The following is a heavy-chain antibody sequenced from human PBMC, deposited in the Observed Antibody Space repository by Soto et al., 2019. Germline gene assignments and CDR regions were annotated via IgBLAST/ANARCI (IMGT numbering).Heavy chain of an antibody. CDR3: AKDRGTNYYFYGMDV. CDR2: ISGSGGST. D-gene: IGHD1-7*01. Sequence: GGSLRLSCAASGFTFSSYAMSWVRQAPGKGLEWVSAISGSGGSTYYADSVKGRFTISRDNSKNTLYLQMNSLRAEDTALYYCAKDRGTNYYFYGMDVWGQGTTVTVSS. J-gene: IGHJ6*02. CDR1: GFTFSSYA. V-gene: IGHV3-23*01.